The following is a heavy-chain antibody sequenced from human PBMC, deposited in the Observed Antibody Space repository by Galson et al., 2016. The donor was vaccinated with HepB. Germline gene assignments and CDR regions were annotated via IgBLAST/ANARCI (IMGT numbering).Heavy chain of an antibody. Sequence: SLRLSCAASGFTFSSHAMNWVRQAPGKGLEWVSYISSSSSYIYYADAVKGRFIISRDNAKKSLYLQMNSLRDEDTAVYYCASWGYSSSRYSDYWGQGTLVTVSS. D-gene: IGHD6-13*01. J-gene: IGHJ4*02. CDR1: GFTFSSHA. V-gene: IGHV3-21*04. CDR2: ISSSSSYI. CDR3: ASWGYSSSRYSDY.